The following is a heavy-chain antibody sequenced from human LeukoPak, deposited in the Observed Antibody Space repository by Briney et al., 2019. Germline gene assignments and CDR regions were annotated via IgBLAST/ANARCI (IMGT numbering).Heavy chain of an antibody. J-gene: IGHJ3*02. Sequence: GGSLRLSCAASGFTFSGYSMNWVRQAPGKGLEWVSYISSSSSPIYYADSVKGRFAISRDNAKNSLYLQMNSLRAEDTAVYYCARDHHRRLYDSQARDTFDIWGQGTMVTVSS. CDR1: GFTFSGYS. V-gene: IGHV3-48*01. CDR3: ARDHHRRLYDSQARDTFDI. CDR2: ISSSSSPI. D-gene: IGHD3-22*01.